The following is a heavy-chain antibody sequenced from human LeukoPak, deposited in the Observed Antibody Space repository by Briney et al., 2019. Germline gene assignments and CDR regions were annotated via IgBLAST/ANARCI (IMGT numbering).Heavy chain of an antibody. J-gene: IGHJ4*02. CDR2: IWYDGSNK. D-gene: IGHD3-16*01. V-gene: IGHV3-33*01. CDR1: GLTFRNYG. Sequence: GGSLRLSCVVSGLTFRNYGMYWVRQAPGKGLEWVALIWYDGSNKYYADSVKGRFTISRDNPKNTLYLQMNSLRAEDTAVYYCASWRGSGNSGGYFDYWGQGILVTVSS. CDR3: ASWRGSGNSGGYFDY.